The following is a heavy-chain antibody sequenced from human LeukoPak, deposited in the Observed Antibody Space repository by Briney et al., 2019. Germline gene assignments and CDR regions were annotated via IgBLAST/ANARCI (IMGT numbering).Heavy chain of an antibody. J-gene: IGHJ2*01. CDR3: ATAIAAAGLYWYFDL. CDR2: FDPEDGET. V-gene: IGHV1-24*01. D-gene: IGHD6-13*01. CDR1: GYTLTELS. Sequence: ASVKVSCKVSGYTLTELSMHWLRQAPGKGLEWMGGFDPEDGETIYAQKFQGRVTMTEDTSTDTAYMELSSLRSEDTAVYYCATAIAAAGLYWYFDLWGRGTLVTVSS.